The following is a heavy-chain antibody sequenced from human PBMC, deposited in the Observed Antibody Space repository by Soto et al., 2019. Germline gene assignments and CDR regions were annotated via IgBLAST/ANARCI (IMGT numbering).Heavy chain of an antibody. CDR1: GFTFNIYG. J-gene: IGHJ4*01. CDR3: ARDQTYGSGYFDY. CDR2: VSYDGSNK. Sequence: QVQLMESGGGVAQPGRSLRLSCAAAGFTFNIYGIHWVRQAPGKGLEWVGVVSYDGSNKYYGDSVKGRFTISRDKSKSTVYLQMNHLRAEDTAVYFCARDQTYGSGYFDYWGQGTLVIVSS. V-gene: IGHV3-30*03. D-gene: IGHD3-10*01.